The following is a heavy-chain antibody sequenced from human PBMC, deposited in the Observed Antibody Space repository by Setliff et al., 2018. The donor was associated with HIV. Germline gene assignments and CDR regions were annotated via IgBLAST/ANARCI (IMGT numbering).Heavy chain of an antibody. CDR2: IYYSGST. Sequence: SETLSLTCTVSGGSISSYYWSWIRQPPGKGLEWIGYIYYSGSTNYNPSLKSRVTISVDTSKNQFSLKLSSVTAADTAVYYCARGTDYGGDSGSHWGQGTLVTVSS. CDR3: ARGTDYGGDSGSH. V-gene: IGHV4-59*01. J-gene: IGHJ4*02. D-gene: IGHD4-17*01. CDR1: GGSISSYY.